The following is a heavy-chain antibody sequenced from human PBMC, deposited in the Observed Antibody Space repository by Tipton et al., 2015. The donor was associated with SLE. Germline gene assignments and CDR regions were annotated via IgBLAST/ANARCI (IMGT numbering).Heavy chain of an antibody. CDR2: SHSGFAT. Sequence: SLRLSCVAYGFSVSSHYMSWVRQAPGKGLEWVSVSHSGFATSYANSIKGRFTISRDNSKNTLYLQMNSLRAEDTAVYYCAARLQLERPFDYWGQGTLVTVSS. J-gene: IGHJ4*02. D-gene: IGHD1-1*01. V-gene: IGHV3-66*02. CDR3: AARLQLERPFDY. CDR1: GFSVSSHY.